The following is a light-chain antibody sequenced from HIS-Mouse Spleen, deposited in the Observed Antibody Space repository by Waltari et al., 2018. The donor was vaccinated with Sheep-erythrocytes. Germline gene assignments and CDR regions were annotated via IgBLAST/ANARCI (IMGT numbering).Light chain of an antibody. CDR1: RSPVGGYNY. J-gene: IGLJ3*02. V-gene: IGLV2-8*01. Sequence: QSALTQPPSASGSPGQSVTIPCPGPRSPVGGYNYVSWYQQHPGKAPKLMIYEVSKRPSGVPDRFSGSKSGNTASLTVSGLQAEDEADYYCSSYAGSNNWVFGGGTKLTVL. CDR2: EVS. CDR3: SSYAGSNNWV.